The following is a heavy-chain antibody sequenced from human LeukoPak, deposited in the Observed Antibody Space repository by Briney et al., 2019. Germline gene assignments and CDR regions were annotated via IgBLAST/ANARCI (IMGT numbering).Heavy chain of an antibody. CDR3: ARGVRVIFTYDAFDI. Sequence: ASVTVSCKASGYTFTSYDINWVRQAPGQGLEWMGWMNPNSGNTGYAQKFQGRVTMTRNTSISTAYMELSSLRSEDTAVYYCARGVRVIFTYDAFDIWGQGTMVTVSS. D-gene: IGHD3-9*01. CDR1: GYTFTSYD. V-gene: IGHV1-8*01. J-gene: IGHJ3*02. CDR2: MNPNSGNT.